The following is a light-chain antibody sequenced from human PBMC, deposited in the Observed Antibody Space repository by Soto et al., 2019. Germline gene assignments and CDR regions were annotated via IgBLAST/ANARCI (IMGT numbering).Light chain of an antibody. CDR2: AAS. Sequence: DIQMTQSPSSLSASVGDRVTITCRASQDIRVYLAWYPQNKGKVPKLLLYAASTLQSGVPSRFSGSGSGTDFTLTISSLQPEDVATYYCQKYNTAPLTFGQGTRLEIK. V-gene: IGKV1-27*01. CDR1: QDIRVY. CDR3: QKYNTAPLT. J-gene: IGKJ5*01.